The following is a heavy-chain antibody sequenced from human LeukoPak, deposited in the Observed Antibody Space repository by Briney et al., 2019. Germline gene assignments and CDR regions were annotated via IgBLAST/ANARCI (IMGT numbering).Heavy chain of an antibody. J-gene: IGHJ2*01. D-gene: IGHD2-2*01. CDR2: IYYSGST. V-gene: IGHV4-59*06. Sequence: SETLSLSCTVSGGSISSYYWSWIRQPPGKGLEWIGYIYYSGSTYYNPSLKSRVTISVNTSKNQFSLKLSSVTAADTAVYYCATYRTSFIYWYFDLWGRGTLVTVSS. CDR1: GGSISSYY. CDR3: ATYRTSFIYWYFDL.